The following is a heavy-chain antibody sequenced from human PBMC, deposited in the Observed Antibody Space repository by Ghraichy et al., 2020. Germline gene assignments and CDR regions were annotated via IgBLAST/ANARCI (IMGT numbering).Heavy chain of an antibody. Sequence: SVKVSCKASGGTFSSYAISWVRQAPGQGLEWMGGIIPIFGTANYAQKFQGRVTITADESTSTAYMELSSLRSEDTAVYYCARDHRGYSGYDNRDYYYGMDVWGQGTTVTVSS. V-gene: IGHV1-69*13. J-gene: IGHJ6*02. CDR2: IIPIFGTA. CDR1: GGTFSSYA. D-gene: IGHD5-12*01. CDR3: ARDHRGYSGYDNRDYYYGMDV.